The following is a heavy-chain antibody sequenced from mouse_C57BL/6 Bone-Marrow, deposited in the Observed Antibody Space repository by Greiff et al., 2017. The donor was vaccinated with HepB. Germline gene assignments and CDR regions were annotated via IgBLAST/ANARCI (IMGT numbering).Heavy chain of an antibody. Sequence: EVQLQQSGAELVRPGASVKLSCTASGFNIKDDYMHWVKQRPEQGLEWIGWIDPENGDTEYASKFQGKATLTADTSSNTAYLQLSSLTSEDTAVYYCTNSNPYYYAMDYWGQGTSVTVSS. V-gene: IGHV14-4*01. CDR2: IDPENGDT. CDR3: TNSNPYYYAMDY. CDR1: GFNIKDDY. D-gene: IGHD2-5*01. J-gene: IGHJ4*01.